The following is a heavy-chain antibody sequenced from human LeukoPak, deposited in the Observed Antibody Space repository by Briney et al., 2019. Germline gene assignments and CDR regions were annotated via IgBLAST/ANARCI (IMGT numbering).Heavy chain of an antibody. CDR3: ARESNYHGSGTGWFDP. CDR2: IYYSGST. CDR1: GGSICRYY. D-gene: IGHD3-10*01. V-gene: IGHV4-59*12. J-gene: IGHJ5*02. Sequence: SETLSLTCTVSGGSICRYYWSWIRQPPGKGLEWIGYIYYSGSTYYNPSLRSRVTISVDTSKNQFSLKLSSVTAADTAVYYCARESNYHGSGTGWFDPWGQGTLVTVSS.